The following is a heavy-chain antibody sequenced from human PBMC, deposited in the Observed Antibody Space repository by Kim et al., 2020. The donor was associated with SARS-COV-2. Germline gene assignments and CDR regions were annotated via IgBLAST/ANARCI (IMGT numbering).Heavy chain of an antibody. CDR3: AKVSYDYVWGSSDY. CDR2: ISGSGGST. D-gene: IGHD3-16*01. V-gene: IGHV3-23*01. J-gene: IGHJ4*02. CDR1: GFTFSSYA. Sequence: GGSLRLSCAASGFTFSSYAMSWVRQAPGKGLEWVSAISGSGGSTYYADSVKGRFTISRDNSKNTLYLQMNSLRAEDTAVYYCAKVSYDYVWGSSDYWGQGTLVTVSS.